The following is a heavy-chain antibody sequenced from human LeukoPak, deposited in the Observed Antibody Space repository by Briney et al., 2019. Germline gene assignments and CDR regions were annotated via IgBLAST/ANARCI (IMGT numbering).Heavy chain of an antibody. CDR2: ISTSGST. D-gene: IGHD1-1*01. J-gene: IGHJ4*02. CDR1: RGSISTYY. Sequence: SETLSLTCSISRGSISTYYWSWIRQPPGKGLEWIGYISTSGSTNYNPSLKSRVTISVDTSKNQFSLNLSSVTAADTAVYYCARRRTTGTTGYFDYWGQGTLVTVSS. CDR3: ARRRTTGTTGYFDY. V-gene: IGHV4-4*09.